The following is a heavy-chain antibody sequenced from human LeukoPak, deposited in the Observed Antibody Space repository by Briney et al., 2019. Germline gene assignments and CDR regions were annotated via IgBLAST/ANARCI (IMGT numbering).Heavy chain of an antibody. CDR3: TRKDGDYVYGRYMDV. CDR1: GFTFGDYA. D-gene: IGHD4-17*01. CDR2: IRSKAYGGTT. J-gene: IGHJ6*03. V-gene: IGHV3-49*03. Sequence: RPGRSLRLSCTASGFTFGDYAMSWFRQAPGKGLEWVGFIRSKAYGGTTEYAASVKGRFTISRDDSKSIAYLQMNSLKTEDTAVYYCTRKDGDYVYGRYMDVWGKGTTVTVSS.